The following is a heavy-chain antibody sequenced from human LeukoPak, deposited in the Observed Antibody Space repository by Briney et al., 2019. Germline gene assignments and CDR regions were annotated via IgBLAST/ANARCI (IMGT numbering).Heavy chain of an antibody. V-gene: IGHV1-2*02. Sequence: ASVKVSCKASGYTFTGYYMHWVRQAPGQGLEWMGWINPNSGGTNYAQKFQGRVTMTMDTSISTAYMELSRLRSDDTAVYYCARDTGYYYDSRGYDYWGQGTLVTVSS. D-gene: IGHD3-22*01. CDR2: INPNSGGT. J-gene: IGHJ4*02. CDR1: GYTFTGYY. CDR3: ARDTGYYYDSRGYDY.